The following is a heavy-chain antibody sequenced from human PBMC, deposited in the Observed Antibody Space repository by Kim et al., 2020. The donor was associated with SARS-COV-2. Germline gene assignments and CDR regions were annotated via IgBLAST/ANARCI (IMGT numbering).Heavy chain of an antibody. J-gene: IGHJ6*02. CDR1: GGSISSYY. CDR2: IYYSGST. CDR3: ARDSSITGNYYYYYYGMDV. Sequence: SETLSLTCTVSGGSISSYYWSWIRQPPGKGLEWIGYIYYSGSTNYNPSLKSRVTISVDTSKSQFSLKLSSVTAADTAVYYCARDSSITGNYYYYYYGMDVWGQGTTVTVSS. D-gene: IGHD1-20*01. V-gene: IGHV4-59*01.